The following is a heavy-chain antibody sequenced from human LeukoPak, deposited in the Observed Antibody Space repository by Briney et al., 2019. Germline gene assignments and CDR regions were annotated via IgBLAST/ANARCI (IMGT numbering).Heavy chain of an antibody. CDR3: AREYSSSSGKNAFDV. D-gene: IGHD6-6*01. CDR2: IYASGNT. J-gene: IGHJ3*01. CDR1: VAPIMLYY. V-gene: IGHV4-4*07. Sequence: SETLSLPCTVSVAPIMLYYGTLSRHPPGKGRNGIGRIYASGNTNYNPSLKSRVTMSLDTSKNQFSLRLTSVTAADTAVYYCAREYSSSSGKNAFDVWGQGTMVTVSS.